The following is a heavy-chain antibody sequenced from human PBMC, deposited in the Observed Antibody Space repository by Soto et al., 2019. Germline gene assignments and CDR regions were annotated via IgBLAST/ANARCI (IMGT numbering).Heavy chain of an antibody. CDR3: ARDQSWHDLVWCFDS. CDR1: GEGLASRY. D-gene: IGHD1-1*01. V-gene: IGHV1-46*03. CDR2: IYPGGVNI. Sequence: GASVEVSRKASGEGLASRYGRWVRQTKRQGLEWMGTIYPGGVNIGYAQKFKGRVTMTKDTSTSTVYMELNSLTSDDTAVYYCARDQSWHDLVWCFDSWVQGTLVTVSS. J-gene: IGHJ5*01.